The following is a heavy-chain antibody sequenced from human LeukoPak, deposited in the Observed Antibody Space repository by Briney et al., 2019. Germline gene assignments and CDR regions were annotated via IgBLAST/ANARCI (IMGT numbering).Heavy chain of an antibody. CDR2: IYCGGST. J-gene: IGHJ4*02. CDR3: ARDIAYDSSGYYSPHFDY. CDR1: GFTVSSNY. D-gene: IGHD3-22*01. Sequence: GGSLRLSCAASGFTVSSNYMSWVRQAPGKGLEWVSVIYCGGSTYYADSVKGRFTISRDNSKNTLYLQMNSLRAEDTAVYYCARDIAYDSSGYYSPHFDYWGQGTLVTVSS. V-gene: IGHV3-53*01.